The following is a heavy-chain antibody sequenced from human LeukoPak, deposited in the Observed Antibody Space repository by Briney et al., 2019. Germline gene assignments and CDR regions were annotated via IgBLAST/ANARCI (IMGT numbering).Heavy chain of an antibody. CDR1: GFTFSSYE. D-gene: IGHD5-12*01. V-gene: IGHV3-48*03. CDR3: ASEDIVATRIPFDY. CDR2: ISSSGSTI. J-gene: IGHJ4*02. Sequence: GGSLRLSCAASGFTFSSYEMNWVRQAPGKGLEWVSYISSSGSTIYYADSVKGRFTISRDNAKNSLYLQMNSLRAEDTAVYYCASEDIVATRIPFDYWGRGTLVTVSS.